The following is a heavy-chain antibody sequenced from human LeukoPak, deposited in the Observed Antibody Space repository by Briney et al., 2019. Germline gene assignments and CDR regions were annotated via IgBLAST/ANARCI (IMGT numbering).Heavy chain of an antibody. CDR1: GGSISSGDYY. CDR2: IYYSGST. Sequence: SETLSLTCTVSGGSISSGDYYWSWIRQPPGKGLEWIVYIYYSGSTYYNPSLKSRVTISVDTSKNQFSLKLSSVAAADTAVYYCARDSPYYDFWSGDYYYYGMDVWGQGTTVTVSS. V-gene: IGHV4-30-4*01. J-gene: IGHJ6*02. CDR3: ARDSPYYDFWSGDYYYYGMDV. D-gene: IGHD3-3*01.